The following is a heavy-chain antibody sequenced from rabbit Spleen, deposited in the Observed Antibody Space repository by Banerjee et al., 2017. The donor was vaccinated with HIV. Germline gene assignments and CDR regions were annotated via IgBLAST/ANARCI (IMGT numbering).Heavy chain of an antibody. Sequence: QSVEESGGDLVKPGGTLTLTCTASGFSFSDGHYMCWVRQAPGKGLEWIGTMYSGSSGSTYYASWAKGRFTISKTSSTTVTLQMTRLTAADTATYFCARDSVDGEKSELQLNWWGPGTLVTVS. CDR2: MYSGSSGST. CDR3: ARDSVDGEKSELQLNW. D-gene: IGHD3-3*01. CDR1: GFSFSDGHY. J-gene: IGHJ4*01. V-gene: IGHV1S40*01.